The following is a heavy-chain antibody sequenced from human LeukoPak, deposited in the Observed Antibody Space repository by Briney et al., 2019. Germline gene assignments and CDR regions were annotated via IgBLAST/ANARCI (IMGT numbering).Heavy chain of an antibody. Sequence: GGSLRLSCAASGFTVDDYAMHWVRQAPGKGLEWVSLISGDGGSTYYADSVKGRFTISRDNSKNSLYLQMNILRTEDTALYYCAKNGYNFHRIQYNWFDPWGQGTLVTVSS. V-gene: IGHV3-43*02. CDR2: ISGDGGST. CDR3: AKNGYNFHRIQYNWFDP. CDR1: GFTVDDYA. J-gene: IGHJ5*02. D-gene: IGHD5-24*01.